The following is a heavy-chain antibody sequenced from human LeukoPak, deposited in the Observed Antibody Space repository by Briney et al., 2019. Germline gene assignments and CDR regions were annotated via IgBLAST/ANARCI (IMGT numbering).Heavy chain of an antibody. V-gene: IGHV1-2*02. J-gene: IGHJ3*02. D-gene: IGHD3-10*01. CDR1: GYTFTGYY. Sequence: GASVKVSCTSSGYTFTGYYMHWVRQAPGQGLEWMGWINPNSGGTNYAQKFQGRVTMTRDTSISTAYMELSRLRSDDTAVYYCARLLLWHAFDIWGQGTMVTVSS. CDR3: ARLLLWHAFDI. CDR2: INPNSGGT.